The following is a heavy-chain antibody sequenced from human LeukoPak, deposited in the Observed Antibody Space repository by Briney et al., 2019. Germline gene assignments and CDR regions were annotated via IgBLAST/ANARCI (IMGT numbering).Heavy chain of an antibody. CDR3: AIESAFDI. CDR2: ISAHDGNT. Sequence: GASVKVSCKASGYTFTNHGITWVRQAPGQGLEWMGWISAHDGNTNYAQKLQGRVTMTTDTSTSIAYMELSSLRSEDTAVYYCAIESAFDIWGQGTMVTVSS. V-gene: IGHV1-18*01. CDR1: GYTFTNHG. J-gene: IGHJ3*02.